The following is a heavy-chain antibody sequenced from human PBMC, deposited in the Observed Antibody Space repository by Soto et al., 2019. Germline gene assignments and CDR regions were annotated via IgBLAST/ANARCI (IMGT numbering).Heavy chain of an antibody. J-gene: IGHJ5*02. D-gene: IGHD3-16*01. CDR2: INPIGGVT. CDR1: GYSFTNYY. Sequence: ASVKVSCKASGYSFTNYYMHWVRQAPGQGLEWMGIINPIGGVTNYAQKFQGRVAMTGDTSTSTFYMELNSLRSEDTAVYYCARGGGISTPVNWFDPWGQGTQVTVS. CDR3: ARGGGISTPVNWFDP. V-gene: IGHV1-46*03.